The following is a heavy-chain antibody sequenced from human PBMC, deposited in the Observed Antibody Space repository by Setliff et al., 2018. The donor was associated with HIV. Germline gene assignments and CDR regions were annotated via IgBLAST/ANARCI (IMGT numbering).Heavy chain of an antibody. Sequence: GASVKVSCKASGYNFTNYGIGWVRQAPGQGLEYLGWIGTYSGNTDYAQSVQGRVTMTRDTSTSTVYMDLRSLRSDDTAMYYCAREKYGDKFDYWGQGTLVTVSS. CDR3: AREKYGDKFDY. J-gene: IGHJ4*02. CDR2: IGTYSGNT. V-gene: IGHV1-18*01. CDR1: GYNFTNYG. D-gene: IGHD2-8*01.